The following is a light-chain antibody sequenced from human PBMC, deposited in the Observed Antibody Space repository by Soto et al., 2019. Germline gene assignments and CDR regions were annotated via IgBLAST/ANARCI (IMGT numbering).Light chain of an antibody. J-gene: IGKJ3*01. CDR3: QSGLT. Sequence: DIVMTQSPDSLAVSLGERATINCKSSQSVLYSSNNKNYLAWYQQKPGQPPKLLIYWASTRESGVPDRFSGSGSGIDFTLTISSLQAEDVAVYYCQSGLTCGPGTKVDIK. CDR2: WAS. V-gene: IGKV4-1*01. CDR1: QSVLYSSNNKNY.